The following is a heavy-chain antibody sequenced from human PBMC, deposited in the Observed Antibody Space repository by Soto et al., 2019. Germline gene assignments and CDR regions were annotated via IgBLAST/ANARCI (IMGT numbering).Heavy chain of an antibody. CDR1: GFTFSSYG. J-gene: IGHJ3*02. V-gene: IGHV3-33*01. D-gene: IGHD6-13*01. CDR3: ARLPAAGSDAFDI. CDR2: IWYDGSNK. Sequence: GGSLRLSCAASGFTFSSYGMHWVRQAPGKGLEWVAVIWYDGSNKYYADSVKGRFTISRDNSKNTLYLQMNSLRAEGTAVYYCARLPAAGSDAFDIWGQGTMVTVSS.